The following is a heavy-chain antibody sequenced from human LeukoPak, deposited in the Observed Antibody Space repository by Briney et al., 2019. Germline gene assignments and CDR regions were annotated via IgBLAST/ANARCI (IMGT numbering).Heavy chain of an antibody. V-gene: IGHV4-39*07. D-gene: IGHD3-9*01. CDR3: ASLYYDILTGYHDY. Sequence: SETLSLTCTVSGGSISSSGYYWGWIRQPPGKGLEWIGSIYYSGSTYYNPSLKSRVTISVDTSKNQFSLKLSSVTAADTALYYCASLYYDILTGYHDYWGQGTLVSVSS. CDR2: IYYSGST. J-gene: IGHJ4*02. CDR1: GGSISSSGYY.